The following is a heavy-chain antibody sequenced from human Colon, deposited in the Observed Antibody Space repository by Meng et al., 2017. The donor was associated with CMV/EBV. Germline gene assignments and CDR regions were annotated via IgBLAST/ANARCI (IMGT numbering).Heavy chain of an antibody. Sequence: CVASGFSFTTYAMSWVRQAPGRGLEWVSSISRDGDDTYYAESVEGRFIVSRDNSKNTLYLQVNGLRAEDTAVYYCATLKWLNYFFEYWGQGTLVTFSS. CDR3: ATLKWLNYFFEY. D-gene: IGHD5-24*01. CDR1: GFSFTTYA. J-gene: IGHJ4*02. V-gene: IGHV3-23*01. CDR2: ISRDGDDT.